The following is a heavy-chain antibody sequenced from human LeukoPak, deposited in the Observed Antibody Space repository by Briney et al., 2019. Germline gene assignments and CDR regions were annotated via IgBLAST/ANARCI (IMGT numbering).Heavy chain of an antibody. V-gene: IGHV3-15*01. CDR2: IKSKTDGGTT. Sequence: PGGSLRLSCAASGFTFSNAWMSWVRQAPGKGLEWVGRIKSKTDGGTTDYAAPVKGRFTISRDDSKNTLYLQMNSLKTEDTAVYYCTTRIPYYDYVWGSYRYTYEDYFDYWGQGTLVTVSS. CDR3: TTRIPYYDYVWGSYRYTYEDYFDY. CDR1: GFTFSNAW. D-gene: IGHD3-16*02. J-gene: IGHJ4*02.